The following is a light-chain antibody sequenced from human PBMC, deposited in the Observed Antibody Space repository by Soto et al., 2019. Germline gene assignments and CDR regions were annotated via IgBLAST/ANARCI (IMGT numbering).Light chain of an antibody. CDR1: QGIRNG. J-gene: IGKJ1*01. CDR3: QHYNSYSEA. CDR2: AAS. V-gene: IGKV1-8*01. Sequence: RMRQSTSSFSAPTGDRVHSNCRMSQGIRNGLGWYQQKPGKAPKLLIYAASTLQGEVPSRFSGSGSGTDFTLTISSLQPDDFATYYCQHYNSYSEAFGQGTKVDIK.